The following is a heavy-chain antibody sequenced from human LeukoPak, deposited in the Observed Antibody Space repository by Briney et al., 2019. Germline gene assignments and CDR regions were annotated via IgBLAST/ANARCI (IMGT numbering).Heavy chain of an antibody. J-gene: IGHJ4*02. CDR1: GYTFTSYY. CDR2: INPSGGST. V-gene: IGHV1-46*01. CDR3: ARDGVYYYDSSGLTYFDY. Sequence: GASVKVSCKASGYTFTSYYMHWVRQAPGQGLEWMGLINPSGGSTSYAQKFQGRVTMTRDTSTSTVYMELSSLRSEDTAVYYCARDGVYYYDSSGLTYFDYWGQGTLVTVSS. D-gene: IGHD3-22*01.